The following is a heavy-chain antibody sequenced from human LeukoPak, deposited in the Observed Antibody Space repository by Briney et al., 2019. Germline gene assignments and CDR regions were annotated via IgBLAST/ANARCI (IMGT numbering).Heavy chain of an antibody. CDR3: ARWASISRQPGGFFDH. J-gene: IGHJ4*02. D-gene: IGHD3-16*01. CDR1: GDSVTNDFF. V-gene: IGHV4-38-2*02. Sequence: SSETLSLTCTVSGDSVTNDFFWGWVRQPPGKELEWIGSFCLGRDTYYRPSLKSRVTISVDTSKNQFSLNLNSGTAADTAVYYCARWASISRQPGGFFDHWGQGTLVTVSS. CDR2: FCLGRDT.